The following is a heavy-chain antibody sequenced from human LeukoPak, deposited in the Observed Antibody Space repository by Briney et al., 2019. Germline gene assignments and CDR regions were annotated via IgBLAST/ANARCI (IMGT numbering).Heavy chain of an antibody. CDR3: AKDGSRAAHRWGYYYYYMDV. CDR2: ISWDGGST. V-gene: IGHV3-43D*03. CDR1: GFTFDDYA. J-gene: IGHJ6*03. D-gene: IGHD2-15*01. Sequence: GGSLRLSCAASGFTFDDYAMHWVRQAPGKGLEWVSLISWDGGSTYYADSVEGRFTISRDNSKNSLYLQMSSLRAEDTALYYCAKDGSRAAHRWGYYYYYMDVWGKGTTVTVSS.